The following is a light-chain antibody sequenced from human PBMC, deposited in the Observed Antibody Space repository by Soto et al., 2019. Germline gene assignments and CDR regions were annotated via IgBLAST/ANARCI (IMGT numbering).Light chain of an antibody. CDR3: GSYTSTSTYV. Sequence: QSALTQPASVSGSPGQSITISCTGTNSDVGGYNYVSWYQQHPGKAPKLMIYHVSNRPSGVSNRFSGSKSGNTASLTISGLQAEDEADYYCGSYTSTSTYVFGAGTQLTVL. V-gene: IGLV2-14*03. J-gene: IGLJ7*01. CDR1: NSDVGGYNY. CDR2: HVS.